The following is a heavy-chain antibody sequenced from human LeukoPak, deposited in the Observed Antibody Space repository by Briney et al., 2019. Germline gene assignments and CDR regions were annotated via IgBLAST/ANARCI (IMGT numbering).Heavy chain of an antibody. Sequence: SETLSLTCTVSGVSISSGDYYWMWIRQPPGKGLEWIGYIYYSGGTHYNPSLKSRVTMLVDTSKNQFSLKLTAVTAADTAVYYCARETPGAGHFDYWGQGSLVTVSS. V-gene: IGHV4-61*08. CDR3: ARETPGAGHFDY. CDR1: GVSISSGDYY. D-gene: IGHD7-27*01. CDR2: IYYSGGT. J-gene: IGHJ4*02.